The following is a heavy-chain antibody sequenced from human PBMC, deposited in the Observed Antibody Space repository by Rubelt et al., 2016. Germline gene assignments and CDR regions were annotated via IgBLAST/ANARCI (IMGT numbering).Heavy chain of an antibody. V-gene: IGHV3-23*01. CDR2: MSGSGGNT. D-gene: IGHD5-12*01. Sequence: EVQLLESGGGLVQPGGSLRLSCAASGFTFSRNAMNWVRQAPGKGLEWVSAMSGSGGNTYYADSVKGQFIISRDNSKNTLYLHMKSLRAADKAVYYRAKELNGVATIGYYFDNWGQGTLVTVSS. CDR3: AKELNGVATIGYYFDN. CDR1: GFTFSRNA. J-gene: IGHJ4*02.